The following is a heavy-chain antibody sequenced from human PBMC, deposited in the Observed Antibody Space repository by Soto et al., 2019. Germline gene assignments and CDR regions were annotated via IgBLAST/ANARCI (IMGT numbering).Heavy chain of an antibody. J-gene: IGHJ6*02. D-gene: IGHD5-18*01. V-gene: IGHV3-33*01. CDR1: GFTFSSYG. CDR2: IWYDGSNK. Sequence: QVQLVESGGGVVQPGRSLRLSCAASGFTFSSYGMHWVRQAPGKGLEWVAVIWYDGSNKYYADSVKGRFTISRDNSKNTLYLQMNSMRDEDTAVYYCARDPGYSSYYYYYGMDVWGQGTTVTVSS. CDR3: ARDPGYSSYYYYYGMDV.